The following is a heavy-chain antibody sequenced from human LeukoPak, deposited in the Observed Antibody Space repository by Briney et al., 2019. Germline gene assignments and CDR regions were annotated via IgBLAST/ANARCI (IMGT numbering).Heavy chain of an antibody. CDR3: ARDRGRGYFDY. J-gene: IGHJ4*02. CDR2: IYSGGST. CDR1: GFTVSSNY. V-gene: IGHV3-66*01. D-gene: IGHD3-10*01. Sequence: GGSLRLSCAASGFTVSSNYMSWVRQAPGKGLEWVSVIYSGGSTYYADFVKGRFTISRDNSKNTLYLQMNSLRAEDTAVYYCARDRGRGYFDYWGQGTLVTVSS.